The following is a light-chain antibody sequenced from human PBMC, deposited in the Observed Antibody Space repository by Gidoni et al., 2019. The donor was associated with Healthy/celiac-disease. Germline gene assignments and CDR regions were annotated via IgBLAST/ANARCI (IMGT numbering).Light chain of an antibody. CDR3: QQSYSTLRA. CDR2: AAS. Sequence: ASVGDRVTITCRASQSISSYLNWYQQKPGKAPKLLIYAASSLQSGVPSRFSGSGSGTDFTLTISSLQPEDFATYYCQQSYSTLRAFGQGTKVEIK. J-gene: IGKJ1*01. CDR1: QSISSY. V-gene: IGKV1-39*01.